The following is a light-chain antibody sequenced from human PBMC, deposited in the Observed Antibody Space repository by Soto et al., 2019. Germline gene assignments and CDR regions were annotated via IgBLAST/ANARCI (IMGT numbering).Light chain of an antibody. CDR1: SSNIGSNT. Sequence: QSVLTQPPSASGTPGQRVTISCSGSSSNIGSNTVNWYQQLPGTAPKLLIYSNNQRPSGVPDRFSDSKSGTSASLAISGLQSEDEADYYCAAWDDSLNVYVFGTGTKLTVL. CDR2: SNN. J-gene: IGLJ1*01. CDR3: AAWDDSLNVYV. V-gene: IGLV1-44*01.